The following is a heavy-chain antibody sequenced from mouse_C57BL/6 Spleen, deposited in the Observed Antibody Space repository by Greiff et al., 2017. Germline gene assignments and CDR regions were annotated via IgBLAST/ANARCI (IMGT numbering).Heavy chain of an antibody. D-gene: IGHD4-1*01. CDR3: ARALTGTGYFDV. V-gene: IGHV1-18*01. CDR1: GYTFTDYN. Sequence: EVQLQQSGPELVKPGASVKIPCKASGYTFTDYNMDWVKQSHGKSLEWIGDINPNDGGTIYNQKFKGKATLTVDKSSSTAYMELRSLTSEDTAVYYCARALTGTGYFDVWGTGTTVTVSS. J-gene: IGHJ1*03. CDR2: INPNDGGT.